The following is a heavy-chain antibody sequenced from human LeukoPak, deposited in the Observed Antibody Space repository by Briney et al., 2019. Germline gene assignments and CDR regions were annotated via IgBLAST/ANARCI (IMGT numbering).Heavy chain of an antibody. Sequence: SETPSLTCTVSGESTRVSGYYWSWLRQHPGKGLEWIGYIYYTGSTYYNPSLKSRVTISVDTSANHFSLQLSSLTAADTAVYYCARGMVFDYWGQGTLVTVSS. CDR1: GESTRVSGYY. D-gene: IGHD3-10*01. CDR3: ARGMVFDY. CDR2: IYYTGST. J-gene: IGHJ4*02. V-gene: IGHV4-31*03.